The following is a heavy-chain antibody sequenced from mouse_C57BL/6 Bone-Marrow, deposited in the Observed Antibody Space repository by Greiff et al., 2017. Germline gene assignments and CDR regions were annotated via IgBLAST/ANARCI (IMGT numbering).Heavy chain of an antibody. Sequence: VQLQQSGPVLVKPGASVKMSCKASGYTFTDYYMHWVKQSHGKSLEWIGVINPYNGGTSYNQKFKGKATLTVDKSSSTAYMELNSLTSEDSAVYYCASEGSYYFDYWGQGTTLTVSS. CDR3: ASEGSYYFDY. J-gene: IGHJ2*01. V-gene: IGHV1-19*01. CDR1: GYTFTDYY. CDR2: INPYNGGT.